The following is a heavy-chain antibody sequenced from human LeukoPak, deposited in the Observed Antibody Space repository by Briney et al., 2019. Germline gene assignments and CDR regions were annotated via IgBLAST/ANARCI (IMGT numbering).Heavy chain of an antibody. D-gene: IGHD1-26*01. CDR1: GGTFSSYA. V-gene: IGHV1-18*01. Sequence: ASVKVSCKASGGTFSSYAISWVRQAPGQGLEWMGWISAYNGNTNYAQKLQGRVTMNTDTSTSTAYMELRSLRSDDTAVYYCGASNSGSSPVYIWGQGTMVTVSS. CDR3: GASNSGSSPVYI. J-gene: IGHJ3*02. CDR2: ISAYNGNT.